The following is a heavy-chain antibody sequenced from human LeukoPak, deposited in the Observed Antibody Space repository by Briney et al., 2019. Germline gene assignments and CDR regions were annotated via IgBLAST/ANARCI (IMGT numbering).Heavy chain of an antibody. V-gene: IGHV4-39*07. D-gene: IGHD3-10*01. Sequence: SETLSLTCTVSGGSIISSTYYWSWIRQPPGKGLEWIGEINHSGSTNYNPSLKSRVTISVDTSKNQFSLKLSSVTAADTAVYYCARVGEPEGPQGGDFDYWGQGTLVTVSS. CDR1: GGSIISSTYY. CDR2: INHSGST. CDR3: ARVGEPEGPQGGDFDY. J-gene: IGHJ4*02.